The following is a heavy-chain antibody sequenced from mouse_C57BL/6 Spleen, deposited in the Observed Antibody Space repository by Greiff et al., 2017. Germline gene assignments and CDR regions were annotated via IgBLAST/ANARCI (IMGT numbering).Heavy chain of an antibody. CDR3: ARSPLSTVVATRAKDY. CDR2: ILPGSGST. CDR1: GYTFTGYW. J-gene: IGHJ4*01. V-gene: IGHV1-9*01. D-gene: IGHD1-1*01. Sequence: VQLQESGAELMKPGASVKLSCKATGYTFTGYWIEWVKQRPGHGLEWIGEILPGSGSTNYNEKFKGKATFTADTSSNTAYLQLSSLTTDDSAIYYCARSPLSTVVATRAKDYWGQGTSVTVAS.